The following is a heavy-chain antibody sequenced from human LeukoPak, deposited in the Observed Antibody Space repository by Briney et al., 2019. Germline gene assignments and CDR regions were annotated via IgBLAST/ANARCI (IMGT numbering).Heavy chain of an antibody. D-gene: IGHD3-10*01. CDR2: SRDKGNSYTT. J-gene: IGHJ4*01. Sequence: GGSLRLSCAASGFTFSNHGMNWVRQAPGKGLEWVGRSRDKGNSYTTAYAASVRGRFTISRDDSKNSLYLQMNSLKIEDTAVYYCTKLARAPRDFDYWGQGTLVTVSS. CDR1: GFTFSNHG. CDR3: TKLARAPRDFDY. V-gene: IGHV3-72*01.